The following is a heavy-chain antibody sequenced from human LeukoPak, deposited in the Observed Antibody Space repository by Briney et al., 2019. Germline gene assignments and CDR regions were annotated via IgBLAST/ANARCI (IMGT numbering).Heavy chain of an antibody. CDR3: ARALCRSGGSCLAFGY. CDR1: GYTFTGYY. J-gene: IGHJ4*02. CDR2: INPNSGGT. V-gene: IGHV1-2*02. D-gene: IGHD2-15*01. Sequence: ASVKVSCKASGYTFTGYYMHWVRQAPGQGLEWMGWINPNSGGTNYAQKFQGRVTMTRDTSISTAYMELSRLRSDDTAVYYCARALCRSGGSCLAFGYWGQGTLVTVSS.